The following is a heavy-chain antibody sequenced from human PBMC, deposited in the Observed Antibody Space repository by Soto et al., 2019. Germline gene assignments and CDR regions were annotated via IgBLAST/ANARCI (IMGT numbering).Heavy chain of an antibody. CDR1: GFSFSSYA. J-gene: IGHJ4*02. Sequence: EVQLLESGGGLVQPGGSLRLSCAASGFSFSSYAMSWVRQAPGKGREWVSAISGSGGSTYYADSVKGRFTISRDNSKNTLYLQMNSMRAEDTAVYYCAKGSSGWYATFDYWGQGTLVTVSS. CDR3: AKGSSGWYATFDY. CDR2: ISGSGGST. V-gene: IGHV3-23*01. D-gene: IGHD6-19*01.